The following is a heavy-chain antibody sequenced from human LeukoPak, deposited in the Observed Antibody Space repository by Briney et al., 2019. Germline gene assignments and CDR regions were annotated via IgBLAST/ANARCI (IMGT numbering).Heavy chain of an antibody. CDR1: GDFITAYY. Sequence: SETLSLTCTVPGDFITAYYWSWIRQPPGKGLEWLGYVYYTGSTEYNPSLRSRVTISLEMSKHQFSLNLTSVTAADTAVYYCASNTGTVFDYWGQGALVTVSS. CDR3: ASNTGTVFDY. D-gene: IGHD7-27*01. CDR2: VYYTGST. V-gene: IGHV4-59*01. J-gene: IGHJ4*02.